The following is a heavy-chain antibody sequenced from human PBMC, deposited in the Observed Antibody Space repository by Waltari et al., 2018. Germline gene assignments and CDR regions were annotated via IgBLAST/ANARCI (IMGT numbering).Heavy chain of an antibody. CDR1: GFTFSDYW. Sequence: EVQLVESGGGSVQPGGSLRLSCAASGFTFSDYWRDWGRQSHEKGLTYISRINHDGTSTSYADSVKGRFTISRDNDKNSVYLQMKSLRVEDSAIYYCARGNGNVHHDSWGQGTLVTVSS. CDR2: INHDGTST. V-gene: IGHV3-74*01. J-gene: IGHJ1*01. D-gene: IGHD2-8*01. CDR3: ARGNGNVHHDS.